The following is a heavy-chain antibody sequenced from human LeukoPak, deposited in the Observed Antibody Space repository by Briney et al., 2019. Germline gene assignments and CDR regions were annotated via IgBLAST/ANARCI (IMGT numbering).Heavy chain of an antibody. Sequence: PGGSLRLSCAASGFTFSNAWMSWVRQAPGKGLEWEGNIKEDGSVKYYVDSVKGRFTISRDNAKNSLYLQMNSLRAEDTAVYYCASQSFGRFDPWGQGTRVTVSS. CDR3: ASQSFGRFDP. D-gene: IGHD3-16*01. CDR2: IKEDGSVK. CDR1: GFTFSNAW. J-gene: IGHJ5*02. V-gene: IGHV3-7*02.